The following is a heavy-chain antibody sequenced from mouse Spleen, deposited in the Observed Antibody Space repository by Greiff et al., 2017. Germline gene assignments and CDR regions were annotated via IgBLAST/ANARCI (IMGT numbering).Heavy chain of an antibody. J-gene: IGHJ4*01. CDR2: IDPSDSYT. V-gene: IGHV1-69*01. Sequence: VQLQQPGAELVMPGASVKLSCKASGYTFTSYWMHWVKQRPGQGLEWIGEIDPSDSYTNYNQKFKGKATLTVDKSSSTAYMQLSSLTSEDSAVYYCARDFIRGQGTSVTVSS. D-gene: IGHD1-2*01. CDR1: GYTFTSYW. CDR3: ARDFI.